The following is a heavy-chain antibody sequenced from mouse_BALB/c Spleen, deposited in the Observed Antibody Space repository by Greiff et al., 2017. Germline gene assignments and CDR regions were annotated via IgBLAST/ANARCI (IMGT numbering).Heavy chain of an antibody. CDR1: GFTFSSYA. Sequence: EVMLVESGGGLVKPGGSLKLSCAASGFTFSSYAMSWVRQTPEKRLEWVATISSGGSYTYYPDSVKGRFTISRDNAKNTLYLQMSSLRSEDTAMYYCARRGGQLDFDYWGQGTTLTVSA. J-gene: IGHJ2*01. CDR2: ISSGGSYT. V-gene: IGHV5-9-1*01. CDR3: ARRGGQLDFDY. D-gene: IGHD4-1*02.